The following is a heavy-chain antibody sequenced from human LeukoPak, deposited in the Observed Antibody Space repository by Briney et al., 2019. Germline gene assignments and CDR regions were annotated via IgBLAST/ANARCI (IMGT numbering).Heavy chain of an antibody. D-gene: IGHD5-12*01. CDR1: GGSLSGYY. Sequence: SETLSLTCAVYGGSLSGYYWSWIRQPPGKGLEWIGEINHSGSTNYSPSLKSRVTISVDTSKNQFSLKLSSVTAADTAVYYCARWLPTIRYWYFDLWGRGTLVTVSS. CDR3: ARWLPTIRYWYFDL. V-gene: IGHV4-34*01. CDR2: INHSGST. J-gene: IGHJ2*01.